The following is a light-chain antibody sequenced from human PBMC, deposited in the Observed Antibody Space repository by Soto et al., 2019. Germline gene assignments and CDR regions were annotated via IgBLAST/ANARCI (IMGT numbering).Light chain of an antibody. CDR2: AAS. CDR1: QDISSN. Sequence: DIQLTQSPSFLSASVGDRVTITCRASQDISSNLAWYQQKPGKAPKLLIYAASTLQSGVPSGFSGSGSGTEFTLTISSLQPEDVATYYCQQVKSYPLTFGGGTKVEIK. V-gene: IGKV1-9*01. J-gene: IGKJ4*01. CDR3: QQVKSYPLT.